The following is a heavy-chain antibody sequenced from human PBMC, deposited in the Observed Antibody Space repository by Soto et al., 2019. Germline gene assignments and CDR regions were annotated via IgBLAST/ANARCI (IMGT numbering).Heavy chain of an antibody. CDR1: GGSFSGYY. D-gene: IGHD2-15*01. J-gene: IGHJ6*03. V-gene: IGHV4-34*01. CDR2: INHSGST. CDR3: ARGTYCSGGSCYSFVGYYYYYMDV. Sequence: SETLSLTCAVYGGSFSGYYWSWIRQPPGKGLEWIGEINHSGSTNYNPSLKSRVTISVDTSKNQFSLKLSSVTAADTAVYYCARGTYCSGGSCYSFVGYYYYYMDVWGKGTTVTVSS.